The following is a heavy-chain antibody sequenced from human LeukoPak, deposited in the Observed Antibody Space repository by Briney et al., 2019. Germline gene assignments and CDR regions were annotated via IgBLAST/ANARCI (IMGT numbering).Heavy chain of an antibody. CDR1: GGSISSYY. CDR2: IYYSGST. D-gene: IGHD3-10*01. V-gene: IGHV4-59*12. J-gene: IGHJ6*02. CDR3: ARDPAAGSGRYYYYYYGMDV. Sequence: ASETLSLTCTVSGGSISSYYWSWIRQPPGKGLEWIGYIYYSGSTNYNPSLKSRVTISVDTSKNQFFLKLSSVTAADTAVYYCARDPAAGSGRYYYYYYGMDVWGQGTTVTVSS.